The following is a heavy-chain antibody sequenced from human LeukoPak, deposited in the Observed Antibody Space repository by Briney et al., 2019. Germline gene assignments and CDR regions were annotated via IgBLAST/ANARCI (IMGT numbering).Heavy chain of an antibody. D-gene: IGHD1-26*01. CDR2: IDKESQFYATAT. CDR1: GFPISAPA. Sequence: GGSLRLSSNAPGFPISAPAVHWAPQSSEKGLEWVGHIDKESQFYATATAYAASVEGRFTISRDDSTNTAYLQMNSLKNEDTALDFCTRDSGPYNWLDPWGQGTLVTVSS. J-gene: IGHJ5*02. CDR3: TRDSGPYNWLDP. V-gene: IGHV3-73*01.